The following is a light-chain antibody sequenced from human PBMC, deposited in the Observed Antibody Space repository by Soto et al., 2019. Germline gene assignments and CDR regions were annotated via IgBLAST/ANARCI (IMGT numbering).Light chain of an antibody. Sequence: EIVLTQSPATLSLSPGERATLSCRASQSLSSYLAWYQQKRGQAPRLLIYDASKRSTGIPARFSGSGSATDFTLSISSLEPENFAVYYCQQRSDWPLTFGGGTKVEIK. CDR2: DAS. CDR1: QSLSSY. V-gene: IGKV3-11*01. CDR3: QQRSDWPLT. J-gene: IGKJ4*01.